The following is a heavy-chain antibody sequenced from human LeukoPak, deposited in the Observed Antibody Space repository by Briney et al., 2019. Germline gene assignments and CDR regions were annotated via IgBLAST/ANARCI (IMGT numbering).Heavy chain of an antibody. V-gene: IGHV3-30*14. CDR3: ARSVAPAARLDY. CDR2: ISHDGNNK. J-gene: IGHJ4*02. D-gene: IGHD2-2*01. CDR1: GFTFSSNV. Sequence: PGGSLRLSCAASGFTFSSNVMHWVRQAPGKGLEWVAAISHDGNNKYYAESVKGRFTISRDNSKNTLHLQMNSLRAKDTAVYYCARSVAPAARLDYWGQGTLVTVSS.